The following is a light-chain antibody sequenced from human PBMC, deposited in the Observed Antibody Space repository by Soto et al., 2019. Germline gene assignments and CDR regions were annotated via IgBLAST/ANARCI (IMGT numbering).Light chain of an antibody. V-gene: IGLV4-69*01. Sequence: QLVLTQSPSASASLGASVKLTCTLSSGHSSYAIAWHQQQPEKGPRYFMKLNSDGSHSKGDGIPDRFSGSSSGAERYLTISSLQSEDEADYYCQTWGTGIQVFGTGTKLTFL. CDR2: LNSDGSH. J-gene: IGLJ1*01. CDR3: QTWGTGIQV. CDR1: SGHSSYA.